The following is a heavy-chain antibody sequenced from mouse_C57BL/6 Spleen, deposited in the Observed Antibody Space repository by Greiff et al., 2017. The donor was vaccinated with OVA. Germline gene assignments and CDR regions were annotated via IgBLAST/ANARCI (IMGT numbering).Heavy chain of an antibody. Sequence: VQGVESGAELAKPGASVKLSCKASGYTFTSYWMHWVKQRPGQGLEWIGYINPSSGYTKYNQKFKDKATLTADKSSSTAYLQLSSLTYEDAAVYYCARSGTTVVADLDYWGQGTTLTVSS. J-gene: IGHJ2*01. CDR3: ARSGTTVVADLDY. CDR1: GYTFTSYW. V-gene: IGHV1-7*01. D-gene: IGHD1-1*01. CDR2: INPSSGYT.